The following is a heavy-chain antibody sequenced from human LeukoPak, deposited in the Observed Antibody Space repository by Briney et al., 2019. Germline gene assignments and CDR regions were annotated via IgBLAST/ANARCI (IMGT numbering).Heavy chain of an antibody. V-gene: IGHV1-2*02. Sequence: APVKVSCKASGYTFNDYYIHWVRQAPGQGLEWMGWINPHSGGTYYAQKFQGRVTITMDRSISTAYMELSRLRSDDTAVYYCARAGGTYYDFWSAHWGQGTLVTVSS. J-gene: IGHJ4*02. D-gene: IGHD3-3*01. CDR3: ARAGGTYYDFWSAH. CDR1: GYTFNDYY. CDR2: INPHSGGT.